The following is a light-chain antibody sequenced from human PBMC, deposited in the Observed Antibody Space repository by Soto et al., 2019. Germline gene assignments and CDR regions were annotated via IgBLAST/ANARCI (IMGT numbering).Light chain of an antibody. CDR2: AAS. V-gene: IGKV1-27*01. J-gene: IGKJ1*01. Sequence: DIQMTQSPSALSASVGDSVTITCRASQGISNYLVWYQQKPGKVPKLLIYAASTLQSGVPSRFSGSGSGTDFTLTISSLHPEDVATYYCQNYNGAPWTFGQGNKVEIK. CDR1: QGISNY. CDR3: QNYNGAPWT.